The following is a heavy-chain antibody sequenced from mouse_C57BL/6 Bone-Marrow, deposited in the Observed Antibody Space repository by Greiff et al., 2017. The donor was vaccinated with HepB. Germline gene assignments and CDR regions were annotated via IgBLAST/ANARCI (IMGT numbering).Heavy chain of an antibody. Sequence: EVKLVESGGGLVQPGESLKLSCESNEYEFPSHDMSWVRKTPEKRLELVAAINSDGGSTYYPDTMERRFIISRDNTKKTLYLQMSSLRSEDTALYYCARHPYYYGSSRHWYFDVWGTGTTVTVSS. CDR3: ARHPYYYGSSRHWYFDV. CDR2: INSDGGST. D-gene: IGHD1-1*01. CDR1: EYEFPSHD. V-gene: IGHV5-2*01. J-gene: IGHJ1*03.